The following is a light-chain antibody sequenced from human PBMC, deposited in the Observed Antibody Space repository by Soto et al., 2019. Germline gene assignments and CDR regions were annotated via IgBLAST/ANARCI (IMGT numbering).Light chain of an antibody. J-gene: IGKJ1*01. CDR2: AAS. CDR1: QSISTY. CDR3: QQNYRAPWT. V-gene: IGKV1-39*01. Sequence: DIQMTQSPSSLSASGGDRVTVTCRASQSISTYVNWYQHKPGKAPKVVIYAASTLPSGVPSRFSGSGSGTDFTLTINNLQPDAIATYYCQQNYRAPWTFGQGTKVEVK.